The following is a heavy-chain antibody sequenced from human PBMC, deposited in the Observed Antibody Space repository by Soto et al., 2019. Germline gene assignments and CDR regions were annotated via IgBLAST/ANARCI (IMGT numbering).Heavy chain of an antibody. V-gene: IGHV3-74*01. CDR2: LNSGGSTA. Sequence: EVQLVESGGGLVQPGGSLRLSCAASEFTFSDHWMHWVRQAPGEGLVWVSRLNSGGSTANYADFVKGRFTISRDNAKNTVYLQMNSLRVEDTAVYYCVRGARRAYYLDVW. J-gene: IGHJ6*03. CDR1: EFTFSDHW. CDR3: VRGARRAYYLDV.